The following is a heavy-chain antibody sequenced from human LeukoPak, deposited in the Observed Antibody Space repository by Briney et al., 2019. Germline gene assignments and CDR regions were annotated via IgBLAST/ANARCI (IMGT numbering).Heavy chain of an antibody. CDR2: INGDGSST. J-gene: IGHJ1*01. V-gene: IGHV3-74*01. CDR1: GFTFSSDW. D-gene: IGHD3-22*01. Sequence: GGSLRLSCAASGFTFSSDWMHWVRQAPGKGLVCVSYINGDGSSTNYADSVKGRFTISRDNAKNTLSLQMNSLRAEDTGVYYCARAPSEIGGYYPEYFRHWGQGTLVTVSS. CDR3: ARAPSEIGGYYPEYFRH.